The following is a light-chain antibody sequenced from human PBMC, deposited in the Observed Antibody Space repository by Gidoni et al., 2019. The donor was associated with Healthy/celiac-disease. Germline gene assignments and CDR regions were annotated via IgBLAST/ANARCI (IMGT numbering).Light chain of an antibody. Sequence: ELVLTQSPATLSLSPGERATLSCRASQSVSSYLAWSQQKPGQAPRLLIYDASNRATGIPARFSGSGSGTDFTLTISSLEPEDCAVYYCQQRSNWPGTFGGGTKVEIK. J-gene: IGKJ4*01. CDR2: DAS. CDR1: QSVSSY. CDR3: QQRSNWPGT. V-gene: IGKV3-11*01.